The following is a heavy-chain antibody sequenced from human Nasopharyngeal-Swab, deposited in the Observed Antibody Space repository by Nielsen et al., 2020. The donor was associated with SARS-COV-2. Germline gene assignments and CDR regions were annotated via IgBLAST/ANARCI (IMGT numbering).Heavy chain of an antibody. J-gene: IGHJ5*02. V-gene: IGHV3-11*04. CDR3: ARVGGGSGWYSNWFDP. Sequence: GESLKISCAASGFTFSDYYMSWIRQAPGKGLEWSSYTSSSGSTIYYADSVKGRFTISRDNAKNSLYLQMNSLRAEDTAVYYCARVGGGSGWYSNWFDPWGQGTLVTVSS. D-gene: IGHD6-19*01. CDR2: TSSSGSTI. CDR1: GFTFSDYY.